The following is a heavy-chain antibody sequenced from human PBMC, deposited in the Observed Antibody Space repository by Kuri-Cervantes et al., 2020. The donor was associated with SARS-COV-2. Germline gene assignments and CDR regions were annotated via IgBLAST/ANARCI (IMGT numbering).Heavy chain of an antibody. Sequence: GESLKISCAASGFTFSSYAMSWVRQAPGKGLEWVSAIGGSGGSTYYADSVKSRFTISRDNSKNTLYLQMNSLRAEDTAVYYCAKDHDYGDYFDYWGQGTLVTVSS. J-gene: IGHJ4*02. CDR3: AKDHDYGDYFDY. D-gene: IGHD4-17*01. CDR2: IGGSGGST. CDR1: GFTFSSYA. V-gene: IGHV3-23*01.